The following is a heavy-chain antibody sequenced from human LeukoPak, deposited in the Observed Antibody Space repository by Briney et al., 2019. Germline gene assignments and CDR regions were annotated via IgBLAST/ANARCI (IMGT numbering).Heavy chain of an antibody. CDR3: ARDRGYCSSTSCYSSYYYYGMDV. J-gene: IGHJ6*02. Sequence: GGSLRLSCAASGFTFSSYAMHWVRQAPGKGLEWVAVISYDGSNKYYADSVKGRFTISRDNSKNTLYLQMNSLRAEDTAVCYCARDRGYCSSTSCYSSYYYYGMDVWGQGTTVTVSS. V-gene: IGHV3-30-3*01. CDR1: GFTFSSYA. D-gene: IGHD2-2*01. CDR2: ISYDGSNK.